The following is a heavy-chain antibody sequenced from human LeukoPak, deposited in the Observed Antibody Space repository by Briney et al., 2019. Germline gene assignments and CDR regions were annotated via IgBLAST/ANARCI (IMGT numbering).Heavy chain of an antibody. J-gene: IGHJ3*02. CDR3: ARSSGVASDI. V-gene: IGHV3-21*01. CDR2: ISSSSSCI. D-gene: IGHD2-15*01. CDR1: GFIFSSYS. Sequence: GGSLRLSCAASGFIFSSYSMNWVRQAPGKGLEWVSCISSSSSCIYYADSVKGRFTISRDNAKNSLYLQMSSLRAEDTAVYYCARSSGVASDIWGQGTMVTVSS.